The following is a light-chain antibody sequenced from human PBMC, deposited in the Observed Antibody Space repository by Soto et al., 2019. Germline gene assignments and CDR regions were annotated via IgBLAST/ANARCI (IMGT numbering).Light chain of an antibody. CDR1: SSDVGGYNY. V-gene: IGLV2-14*01. Sequence: QSALTQPASVSGSPGQSITISCTGTSSDVGGYNYVSWYQQHPGKAPKLMIYDVSNRPSGVYNRFSGSQSGNTASLTISGRQAEDEADYYFSSYTSSSTLAVFGTGTKVTV. CDR3: SSYTSSSTLAV. CDR2: DVS. J-gene: IGLJ1*01.